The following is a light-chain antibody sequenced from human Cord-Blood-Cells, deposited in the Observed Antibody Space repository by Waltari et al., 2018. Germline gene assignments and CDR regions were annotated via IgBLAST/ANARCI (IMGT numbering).Light chain of an antibody. CDR1: SAHSSYA. Sequence: QLVLTQSPSASASLGASVKLTCTLSSAHSSYAIAWHQQQPEKGPRYLMKLNSDGSHSKGDGIPDRFSGSSSGAERYLTISSLQSEDEADYYCQTWGTGIHGVFGGGTKLTVL. V-gene: IGLV4-69*01. CDR3: QTWGTGIHGV. J-gene: IGLJ3*02. CDR2: LNSDGSH.